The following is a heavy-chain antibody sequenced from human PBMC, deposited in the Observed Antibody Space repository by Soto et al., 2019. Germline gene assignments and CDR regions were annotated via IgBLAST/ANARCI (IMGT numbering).Heavy chain of an antibody. Sequence: QVQLVQSGAEVKKPGSSVKVSCKASGGTFSSYTISWVRQAPGQGLEWMGRIIPILGIANYAQKFQGRVTITADKSTSTAYMELSSLRSEDTAVYYCARFGPLTGPTDYYYYGMDVWGQGTTVTVSS. CDR2: IIPILGIA. CDR3: ARFGPLTGPTDYYYYGMDV. CDR1: GGTFSSYT. J-gene: IGHJ6*02. V-gene: IGHV1-69*02. D-gene: IGHD3-9*01.